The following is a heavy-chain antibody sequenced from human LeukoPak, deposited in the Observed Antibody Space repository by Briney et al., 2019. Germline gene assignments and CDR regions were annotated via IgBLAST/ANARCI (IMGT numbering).Heavy chain of an antibody. CDR1: GFTFSSYG. D-gene: IGHD3-10*01. Sequence: PGGSLRLSCAASGFTFSSYGMHWVRQAPGKGLEWVAVISYDGSNKYYADSVKGRFTISRDNSKNTLYLQMNSLRAEDAAVYYCAKDGVITMVRPRTFMDVWGQGTTVTVSS. CDR3: AKDGVITMVRPRTFMDV. V-gene: IGHV3-30*18. CDR2: ISYDGSNK. J-gene: IGHJ6*02.